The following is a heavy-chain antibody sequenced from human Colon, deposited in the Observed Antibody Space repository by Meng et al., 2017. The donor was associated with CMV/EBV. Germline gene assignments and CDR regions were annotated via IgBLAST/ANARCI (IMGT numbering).Heavy chain of an antibody. CDR2: INPNSGGT. J-gene: IGHJ6*02. CDR3: ARVEIWSGYQPPGNYYYYYGMDV. D-gene: IGHD3-3*01. CDR1: GYTFTGYY. Sequence: APVKVSCKASGYTFTGYYMHWVRQAPGQGLEWMGWINPNSGGTNYAQKFQGRVTMTRDTSISTAYMELSRLRSDDTAVYYCARVEIWSGYQPPGNYYYYYGMDVWGQGTTVTVSS. V-gene: IGHV1-2*02.